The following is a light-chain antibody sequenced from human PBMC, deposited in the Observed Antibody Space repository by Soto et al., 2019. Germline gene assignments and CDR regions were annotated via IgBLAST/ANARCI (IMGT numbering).Light chain of an antibody. Sequence: EIVLTQSPGTLSLSPGERATLSCRASQSVSSSYLAWYQQKPGQAPRLLIYGASSRATGIPDRFSGSGSGTDFTLTSSRREPEDFAVYYGQQYGSSPRTFGQGTRLEIK. CDR1: QSVSSSY. J-gene: IGKJ5*01. V-gene: IGKV3-20*01. CDR2: GAS. CDR3: QQYGSSPRT.